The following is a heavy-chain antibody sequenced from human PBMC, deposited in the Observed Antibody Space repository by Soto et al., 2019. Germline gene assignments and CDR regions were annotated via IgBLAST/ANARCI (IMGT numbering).Heavy chain of an antibody. V-gene: IGHV1-3*04. J-gene: IGHJ4*02. CDR2: INTGNGDT. CDR1: GYTFTEYA. CDR3: ATQAYDY. Sequence: QVHLVQSGAEVKKPGDSVTISCKTSGYTFTEYAMHWVRHAPGRGLEWVGWINTGNGDTRYSPKLQGRVTITSDASASTAYLGLSRLKFEDTALYYCATQAYDYWGQGTQVAVAS.